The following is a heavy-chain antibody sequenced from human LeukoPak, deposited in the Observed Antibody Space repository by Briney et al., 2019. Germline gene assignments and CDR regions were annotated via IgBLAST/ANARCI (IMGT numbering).Heavy chain of an antibody. J-gene: IGHJ4*02. D-gene: IGHD2-2*03. CDR2: IIPIFGTA. CDR3: ARVSPGYCSSTSCYGGNYFDY. CDR1: GGTFSSYA. V-gene: IGHV1-69*05. Sequence: ASVMVSCKASGGTFSSYAISWVRQAPGQGLEWMGGIIPIFGTANYAQKFQGRVTITTDESTSTAYMELSSLRSEDTAVYYCARVSPGYCSSTSCYGGNYFDYWGQGTLVTVSS.